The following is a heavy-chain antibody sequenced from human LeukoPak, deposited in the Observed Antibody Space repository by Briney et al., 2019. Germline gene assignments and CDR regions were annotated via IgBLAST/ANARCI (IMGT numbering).Heavy chain of an antibody. J-gene: IGHJ3*02. CDR2: IYSGGST. CDR3: ARAHGVTIFGVVMYDAFDI. D-gene: IGHD3-3*01. V-gene: IGHV3-53*01. Sequence: GGSLRLSCAASGFTVSSNYMSWVRQAPGKGLERVSVIYSGGSTYYADSVKGRFTISRDNSKNTLYLQMNSLRAEDTAVYYCARAHGVTIFGVVMYDAFDIWGQGTMVTVSS. CDR1: GFTVSSNY.